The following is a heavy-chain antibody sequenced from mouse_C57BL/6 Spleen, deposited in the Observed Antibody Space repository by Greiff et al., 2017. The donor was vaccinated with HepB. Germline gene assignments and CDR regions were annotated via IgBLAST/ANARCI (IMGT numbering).Heavy chain of an antibody. CDR1: GFTFSDYY. Sequence: EVKVEESGGGLVQPGGSLKLSCAASGFTFSDYYMYWVRQTPEKRLEWVAYISNGGGSTYYPDTVKGRFTISRDNAKNTLYLQMSRLKSEDTAMYYCARHGYGSSYGYFDVWGTGTTVTVSS. J-gene: IGHJ1*03. CDR3: ARHGYGSSYGYFDV. D-gene: IGHD1-1*01. CDR2: ISNGGGST. V-gene: IGHV5-12*01.